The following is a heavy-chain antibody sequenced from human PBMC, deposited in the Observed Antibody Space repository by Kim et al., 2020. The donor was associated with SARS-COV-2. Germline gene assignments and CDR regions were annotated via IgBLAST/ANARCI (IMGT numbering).Heavy chain of an antibody. CDR2: ISYDGSNK. CDR1: GFTFSSYA. CDR3: ARYIESGSYFLDY. Sequence: GGSLRLSCAASGFTFSSYAMHWVRQAPGKGLEWVAVISYDGSNKYYADSVKGRFTISRDNSKNTLYLQMNSLRAEDTAVYYCARYIESGSYFLDYWGQGTLVTVSS. J-gene: IGHJ4*02. D-gene: IGHD1-26*01. V-gene: IGHV3-30*04.